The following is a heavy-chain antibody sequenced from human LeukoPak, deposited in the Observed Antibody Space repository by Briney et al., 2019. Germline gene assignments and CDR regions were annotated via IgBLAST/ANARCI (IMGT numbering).Heavy chain of an antibody. CDR2: ISYDGNSK. CDR3: ARDIGGMATEYYFDY. J-gene: IGHJ4*02. D-gene: IGHD5-24*01. Sequence: GGSLRLSCAASGFTFSNYATHWVRQAPGKGLEWVALISYDGNSKYYADSVKGRFTISRDNSRSTLFLQMNSLRAEDTAVYYCARDIGGMATEYYFDYWGQGTLVTVSS. CDR1: GFTFSNYA. V-gene: IGHV3-30-3*01.